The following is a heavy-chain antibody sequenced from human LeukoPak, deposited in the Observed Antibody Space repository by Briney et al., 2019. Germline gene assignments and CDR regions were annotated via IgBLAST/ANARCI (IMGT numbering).Heavy chain of an antibody. D-gene: IGHD2-2*01. J-gene: IGHJ5*02. Sequence: GGSLSLSCAASGFTFSSYVMNWVRQAPAQGLEWVSVISSGGGSTYYADSVTGRFTISRDNSKNTLFLRMNNLRAEDTAVYYCAKGGYCSSTSCYVGWFDPWGQGTLVTASS. CDR3: AKGGYCSSTSCYVGWFDP. CDR2: ISSGGGST. V-gene: IGHV3-23*01. CDR1: GFTFSSYV.